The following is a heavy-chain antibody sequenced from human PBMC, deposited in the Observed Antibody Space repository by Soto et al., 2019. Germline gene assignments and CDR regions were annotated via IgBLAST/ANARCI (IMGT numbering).Heavy chain of an antibody. D-gene: IGHD3-22*01. CDR2: IDWDDDK. J-gene: IGHJ6*02. V-gene: IGHV2-70*11. CDR3: AGSSGYYPYYYGMDV. Sequence: TLSLTCTVSGGSISSGDCYWSWIRQPPGKALEWLARIDWDDDKYYSTSLKTRLTISKDTSKNQVVLTMTNMDPVDTATYYCAGSSGYYPYYYGMDVWGQGTTVTVSS. CDR1: GGSISSGDCY.